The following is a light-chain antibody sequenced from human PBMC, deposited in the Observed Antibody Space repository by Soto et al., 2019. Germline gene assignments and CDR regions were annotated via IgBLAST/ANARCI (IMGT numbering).Light chain of an antibody. CDR2: DAS. CDR1: QSVNTY. J-gene: IGKJ5*01. CDR3: QQRSNWPPIT. Sequence: EIVLTQSPATLSLSPGERATLSCRASQSVNTYLAWYQQKPGQAPRLLIYDASNRATGIPARFSGSGSGTGFTLTISSLEPEDFAVYYCQQRSNWPPITFGQGTRLEIK. V-gene: IGKV3-11*01.